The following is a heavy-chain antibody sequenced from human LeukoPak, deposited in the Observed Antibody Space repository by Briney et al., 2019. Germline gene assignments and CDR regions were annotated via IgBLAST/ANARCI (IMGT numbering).Heavy chain of an antibody. Sequence: PGGPLSFSSVASGIISSGYALSGVRQAPGKGLEWVSAISGSGDNTYYAASVKGRFTISRDNSKSTLYLQMNSLRAEDTAVHYCAKGPDFRDPTYWGQGTLVTVSS. CDR1: GIISSGYA. CDR2: ISGSGDNT. V-gene: IGHV3-23*01. J-gene: IGHJ4*02. CDR3: AKGPDFRDPTY. D-gene: IGHD2-21*01.